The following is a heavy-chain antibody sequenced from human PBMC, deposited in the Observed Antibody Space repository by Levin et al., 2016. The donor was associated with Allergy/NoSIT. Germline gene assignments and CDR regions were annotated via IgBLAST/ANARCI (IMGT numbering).Heavy chain of an antibody. Sequence: VRQAPGKGLEWVSSISGSGGSTHYTDSVKGRFTISRDNAKNTLSLYMNSLRADETAVYYCAKDLDYDILTALAYWGQGTLVTVSS. J-gene: IGHJ4*02. V-gene: IGHV3-23*01. CDR2: ISGSGGST. D-gene: IGHD3-9*01. CDR3: AKDLDYDILTALAY.